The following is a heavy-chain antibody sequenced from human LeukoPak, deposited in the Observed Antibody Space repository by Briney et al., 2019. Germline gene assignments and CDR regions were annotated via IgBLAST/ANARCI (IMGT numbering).Heavy chain of an antibody. D-gene: IGHD3-10*01. Sequence: GGSLRLSCAASGFSFSIHWMTWVRQAPGKGLERVAKINPDGSQKYYLDSVRGRFTISRDNAKNSVYVQMNSLRAEDTAVYYCARDPTLWFGEYLDYWGQGTLVTVSS. V-gene: IGHV3-7*01. CDR3: ARDPTLWFGEYLDY. J-gene: IGHJ4*02. CDR2: INPDGSQK. CDR1: GFSFSIHW.